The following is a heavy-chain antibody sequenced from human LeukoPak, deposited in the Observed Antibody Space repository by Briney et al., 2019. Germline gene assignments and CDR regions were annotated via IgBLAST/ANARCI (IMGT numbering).Heavy chain of an antibody. CDR1: GGSINSGDYY. Sequence: PSETLSLTCTVSGGSINSGDYYWNWIRQPAGKGPEWIGRIYASGSTNYNPSLESRVTISADTTKNQFSLKLRFVTAADTAVYYCARDRIMYYSGSGRHNWFDPWGQGTLVTVSA. V-gene: IGHV4-61*02. CDR2: IYASGST. CDR3: ARDRIMYYSGSGRHNWFDP. D-gene: IGHD3-10*01. J-gene: IGHJ5*02.